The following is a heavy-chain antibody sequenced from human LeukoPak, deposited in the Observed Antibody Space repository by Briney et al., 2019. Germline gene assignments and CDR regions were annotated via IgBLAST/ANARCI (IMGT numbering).Heavy chain of an antibody. V-gene: IGHV4-39*01. D-gene: IGHD5-18*01. J-gene: IGHJ4*02. CDR3: ASYRYRDAYYFDY. Sequence: TPSETLSLTCTVSGGSISSSSYYWGWIRQPPGKGLEWIGSIYYSGSTYYNPSLKSRVTISVDTSKNQFSLKLSSVTAADTAVYYCASYRYRDAYYFDYWGQGTLVTVSS. CDR1: GGSISSSSYY. CDR2: IYYSGST.